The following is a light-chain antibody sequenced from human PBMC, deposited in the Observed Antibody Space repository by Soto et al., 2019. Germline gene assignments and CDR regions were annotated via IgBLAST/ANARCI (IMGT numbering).Light chain of an antibody. J-gene: IGKJ1*01. CDR2: GVS. Sequence: EIVLTQPPGTLSLSPGERATLSCRASQSVSSNYLAWYRQRPGQAPRLLIYGVSSRATGVPDRFSGSGSGTDFTLTISRLEPEDFVVYYCQQYGSSPRTFGQGTKVEIK. V-gene: IGKV3-20*01. CDR1: QSVSSNY. CDR3: QQYGSSPRT.